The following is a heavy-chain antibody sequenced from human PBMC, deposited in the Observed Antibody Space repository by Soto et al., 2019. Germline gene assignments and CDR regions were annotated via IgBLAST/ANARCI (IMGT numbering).Heavy chain of an antibody. D-gene: IGHD6-6*01. CDR3: AREYSSSSETKQYYFDY. V-gene: IGHV4-34*01. CDR1: GLSSSGYY. CDR2: INHSGST. Sequence: XETLSLTCSVYGLSSSGYYWSWFRQPPGKGLEWIGEINHSGSTNYNPSLKSRITISVDTSKNLFSLKLSSVTAADTAVYYCAREYSSSSETKQYYFDYWGQGTLVTVSS. J-gene: IGHJ4*02.